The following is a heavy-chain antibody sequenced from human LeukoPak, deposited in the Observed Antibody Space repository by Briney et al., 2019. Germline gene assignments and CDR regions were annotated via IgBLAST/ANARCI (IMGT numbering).Heavy chain of an antibody. D-gene: IGHD3-3*01. J-gene: IGHJ4*02. V-gene: IGHV3-11*05. CDR1: GFTFSDYY. CDR3: ARVKSGRAVDY. CDR2: ISSSNIYT. Sequence: GGSLRLSCAASGFTFSDYYMSWIRQAPGKGLEWVSYISSSNIYTNYADSVKGRFTISRDNAKNSLYLQINSLRAEDTAVYYCARVKSGRAVDYWGQGTLVTVSS.